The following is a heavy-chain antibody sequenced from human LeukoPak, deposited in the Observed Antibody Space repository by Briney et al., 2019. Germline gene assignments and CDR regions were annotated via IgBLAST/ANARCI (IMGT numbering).Heavy chain of an antibody. CDR3: ARDMVRGVISYGMDV. V-gene: IGHV3-30-3*01. CDR2: ISYDGSNK. CDR1: GFTFSSYA. J-gene: IGHJ6*02. Sequence: PGGSLRLSCAASGFTFSSYAMSWVRQAPGKGLEWVAVISYDGSNKYYADSVKGRFTISRDNSKNTLYLQMNSLRAEDTAVYYCARDMVRGVISYGMDVWGQGTTVTVSS. D-gene: IGHD3-10*01.